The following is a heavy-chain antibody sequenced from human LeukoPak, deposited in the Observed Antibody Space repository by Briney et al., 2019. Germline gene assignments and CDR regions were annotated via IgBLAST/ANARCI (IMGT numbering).Heavy chain of an antibody. CDR1: GGTFSSYA. CDR2: IIPIFGTA. D-gene: IGHD3-10*01. V-gene: IGHV1-69*05. Sequence: ASVKVSCKASGGTFSSYAISWVRQAPGQRLEWMGGIIPIFGTANYAQKFQGRVTITTDESTSTAYMELSSLRSEDTAVYYCARAVRLLMGGLMVRGVISPNWFDPWGQGTLATVSS. J-gene: IGHJ5*02. CDR3: ARAVRLLMGGLMVRGVISPNWFDP.